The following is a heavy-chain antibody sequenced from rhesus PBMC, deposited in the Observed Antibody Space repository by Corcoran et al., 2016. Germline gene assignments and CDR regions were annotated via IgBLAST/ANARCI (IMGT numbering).Heavy chain of an antibody. CDR2: ITYSGST. V-gene: IGHV4-122*02. J-gene: IGHJ4*01. CDR3: ARVGIAAEIDY. Sequence: QVQLQESGPGLVKPSETLSLTCAVSGGSISSGYYYWSWLTQPPGKGLEGIGSITYSGSTSYNPSLKSRVTISRDTSKNQFSLKLSSVTAADTAVYYCARVGIAAEIDYWGQGVLVTVSS. D-gene: IGHD6-13*01. CDR1: GGSISSGYYY.